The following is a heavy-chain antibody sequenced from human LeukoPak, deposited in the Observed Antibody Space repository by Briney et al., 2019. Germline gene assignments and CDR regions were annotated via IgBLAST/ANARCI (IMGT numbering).Heavy chain of an antibody. CDR2: IRYDGSNK. D-gene: IGHD3-22*01. Sequence: PGGSLRLSCGASGFTFSSYGMHWVRQAPGKGLEWVAFIRYDGSNKYYADSVKGRFTISRDNSKNTLYLQMNSLRAEDTAVYYCAKDYGVVITNDYFDYWGQGTLVTVSS. J-gene: IGHJ4*02. CDR3: AKDYGVVITNDYFDY. CDR1: GFTFSSYG. V-gene: IGHV3-30*02.